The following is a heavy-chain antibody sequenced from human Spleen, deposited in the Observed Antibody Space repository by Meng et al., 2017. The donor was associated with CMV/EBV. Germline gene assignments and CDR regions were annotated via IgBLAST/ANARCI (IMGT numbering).Heavy chain of an antibody. V-gene: IGHV4-34*01. Sequence: SETLSLTCAVYGGSFSGYYWSWIRQSPGKGLECIGEINQSGSTNYNPSLKSRVTISVDTSKKQFSLRVNSVTAADTAAYYCARGGIGGSDVWGQGTRVTVSS. CDR3: ARGGIGGSDV. J-gene: IGHJ6*02. CDR2: INQSGST. CDR1: GGSFSGYY.